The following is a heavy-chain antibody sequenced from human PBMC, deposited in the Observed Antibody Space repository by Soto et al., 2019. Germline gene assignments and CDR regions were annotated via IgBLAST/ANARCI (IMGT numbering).Heavy chain of an antibody. V-gene: IGHV4-30-4*01. CDR1: GGSISSGDYY. Sequence: PSETLSLTCTVSGGSISSGDYYWSWIRQPPGKGLEWIGYIYYSGSTYYNPSLKSRVTISVDTSKNQFSLKLSSVTAADTAVYYCAREVQPTYSGPSFDYWGQGTLVTVS. J-gene: IGHJ4*02. D-gene: IGHD2-15*01. CDR2: IYYSGST. CDR3: AREVQPTYSGPSFDY.